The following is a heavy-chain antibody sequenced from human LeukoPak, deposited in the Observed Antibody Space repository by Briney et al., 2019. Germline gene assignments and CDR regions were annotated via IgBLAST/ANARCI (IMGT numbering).Heavy chain of an antibody. Sequence: GGSLRLSCAASGFTFSSYSMNWVRQAPGKGLEWVSSISSSSSYISYADSVKGRFTISRDNAKNSLSLQMNSLRAEDTAVYYCARVQVATHSFDIWGQGTMVTVSS. CDR1: GFTFSSYS. D-gene: IGHD5-12*01. CDR3: ARVQVATHSFDI. CDR2: ISSSSSYI. J-gene: IGHJ3*02. V-gene: IGHV3-21*01.